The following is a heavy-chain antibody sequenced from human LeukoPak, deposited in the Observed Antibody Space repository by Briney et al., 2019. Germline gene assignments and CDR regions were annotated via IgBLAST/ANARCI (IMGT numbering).Heavy chain of an antibody. D-gene: IGHD1-14*01. V-gene: IGHV2-5*01. J-gene: IGHJ4*02. CDR3: ARGPVFDY. Sequence: SWIRQTPRKGLEWLALIYWNDDKRYIPSLRSRLTITKDTSKNQVVLTMTNMDPVDTATYYCARGPVFDYWGQGTLVTVSS. CDR2: IYWNDDK.